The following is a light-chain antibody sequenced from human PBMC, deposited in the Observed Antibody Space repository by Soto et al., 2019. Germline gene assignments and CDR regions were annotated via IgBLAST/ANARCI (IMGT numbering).Light chain of an antibody. CDR2: EGS. V-gene: IGLV2-14*02. Sequence: QSVLTQPASVSGSPGQSISISCTGTSSDVGSYNLVSWYQQHPGKAPKLMIYEGSKRPSGVSNRFSGSRSGNTASLTISGLQLEDEADYYCNSYTSRYTFVLGTGTNVPVL. J-gene: IGLJ1*01. CDR3: NSYTSRYTFV. CDR1: SSDVGSYNL.